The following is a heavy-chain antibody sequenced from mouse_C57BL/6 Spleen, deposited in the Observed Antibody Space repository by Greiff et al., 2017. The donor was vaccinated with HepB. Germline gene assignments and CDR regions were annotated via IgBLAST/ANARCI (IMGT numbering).Heavy chain of an antibody. CDR1: GFNIKDDY. V-gene: IGHV14-4*01. CDR2: IDPENGDT. J-gene: IGHJ2*01. D-gene: IGHD1-1*01. Sequence: EVKLVESGAELVRPGASVKLSCTASGFNIKDDYMHWVKQRPEQGLEWIGWIDPENGDTEYASKFQGKATITADTSSNTAYLQLSSLTSEDTAVYYCTTGVVATDYWGQGTTLTVSS. CDR3: TTGVVATDY.